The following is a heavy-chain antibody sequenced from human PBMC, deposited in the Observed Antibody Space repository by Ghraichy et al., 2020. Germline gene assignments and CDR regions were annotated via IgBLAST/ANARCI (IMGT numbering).Heavy chain of an antibody. CDR2: IYYSGST. D-gene: IGHD3-10*02. J-gene: IGHJ6*02. CDR1: GGSVSSGSYY. Sequence: SETLSLTCTVSGGSVSSGSYYWSWIRQPPGKGLEWIGYIYYSGSTNYNPSLKSRVTISVDTSKNQFSLKLSSVTAADTAVYYCARDQFGSGYVFGELSYGMDVWGQGTTVTVSS. CDR3: ARDQFGSGYVFGELSYGMDV. V-gene: IGHV4-61*01.